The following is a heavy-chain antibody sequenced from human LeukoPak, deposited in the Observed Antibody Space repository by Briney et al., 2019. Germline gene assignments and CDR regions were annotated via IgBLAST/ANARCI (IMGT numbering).Heavy chain of an antibody. Sequence: SETLSLTCTVSGGSISSYYWSWIRQPPGKGLEWIGYIYYSGSTNYNPSLKSRVTISVDTSKNQFSLKLSSVTAADTAVYYCARSYGEKQDAFDIWGQGTMVTVSS. CDR1: GGSISSYY. D-gene: IGHD4-17*01. V-gene: IGHV4-59*08. CDR2: IYYSGST. CDR3: ARSYGEKQDAFDI. J-gene: IGHJ3*02.